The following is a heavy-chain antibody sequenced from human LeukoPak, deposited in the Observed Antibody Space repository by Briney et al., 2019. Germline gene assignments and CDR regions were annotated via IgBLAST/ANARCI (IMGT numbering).Heavy chain of an antibody. J-gene: IGHJ4*02. CDR1: GNTFSSYY. CDR3: AREGPGTGKYLDY. D-gene: IGHD6-13*01. V-gene: IGHV1-46*01. Sequence: ASVKVSCKASGNTFSSYYMHWVRQAPGHGLEWMGIINPSNGLTSYAQKFEGRVTVTRDTSTSTVYMELSSLRSEDTAVYYCAREGPGTGKYLDYWGQGTPVTVSS. CDR2: INPSNGLT.